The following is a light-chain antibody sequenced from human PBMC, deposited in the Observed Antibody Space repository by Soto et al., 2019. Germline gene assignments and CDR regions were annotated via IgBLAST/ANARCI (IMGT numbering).Light chain of an antibody. CDR2: GNS. Sequence: QAVLTQPPSVSGAPGQRVTISCTGSSSNIGAGYDVHWYQQLPGTAPKLLIYGNSNRPSGVPDRFSGSKSGTSASLPIPGLRAEDEADYYCQCYDSGLSGVFAGGTKLTV. CDR1: SSNIGAGYD. J-gene: IGLJ3*02. V-gene: IGLV1-40*01. CDR3: QCYDSGLSGV.